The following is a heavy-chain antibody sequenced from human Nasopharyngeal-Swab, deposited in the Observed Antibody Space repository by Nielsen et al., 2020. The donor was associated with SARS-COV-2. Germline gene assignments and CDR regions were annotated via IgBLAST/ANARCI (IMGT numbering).Heavy chain of an antibody. Sequence: SETLSLTCAVSGYSISSGYYWGWIRQPPGKGLEWIGSIYHSGSTNYNPSLKSRVTISVDTSKNQFSLKLSSVTAADTAVYYCARGNIVVVPAATNWFDPWGQGTLVTVSS. V-gene: IGHV4-38-2*01. CDR1: GYSISSGYY. J-gene: IGHJ5*02. CDR3: ARGNIVVVPAATNWFDP. D-gene: IGHD2-2*01. CDR2: IYHSGST.